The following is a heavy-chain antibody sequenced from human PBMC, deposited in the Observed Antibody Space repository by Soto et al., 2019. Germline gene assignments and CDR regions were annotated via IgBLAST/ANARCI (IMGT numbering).Heavy chain of an antibody. CDR1: GYTLTELS. V-gene: IGHV1-24*01. CDR3: ATDLICEGATTWRDY. CDR2: FDPEDGET. Sequence: ASVKVSCKVSGYTLTELSMHWVRQAPGKGLEWMGGFDPEDGETIYAQKFQGRVTMTEDTSTDTAYMELSSLRSEDTAVYYCATDLICEGATTWRDYWGQGTLVTVS. J-gene: IGHJ4*02. D-gene: IGHD1-26*01.